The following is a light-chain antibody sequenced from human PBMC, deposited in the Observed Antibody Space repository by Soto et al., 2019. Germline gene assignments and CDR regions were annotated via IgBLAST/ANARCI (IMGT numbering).Light chain of an antibody. Sequence: QLVMTQSPSASASLGASVKLTCTLSSGHSSYAIAWHQQQPEKGPRYLMKLNSDGSHSKGDGIPDRFSGSSSGAERYLTISSLQSEDEADYYCQTWGTGPFVFVTGTKLNVL. J-gene: IGLJ1*01. CDR2: LNSDGSH. CDR1: SGHSSYA. CDR3: QTWGTGPFV. V-gene: IGLV4-69*01.